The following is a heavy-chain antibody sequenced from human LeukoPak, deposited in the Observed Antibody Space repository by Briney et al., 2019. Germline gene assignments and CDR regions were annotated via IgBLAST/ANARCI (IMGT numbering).Heavy chain of an antibody. V-gene: IGHV4-59*01. CDR2: IYYSGST. CDR1: GGSISSYY. D-gene: IGHD3-3*01. Sequence: SETLSLTCTVSGGSISSYYWSWIRQPPGKGLEWIGYIYYSGSTNYNPSLKSRVTISVDTSKNQFSLKLSSVTAADTAVYYCARDWSSYYSATAPYYYYYMDVWGKGTTVTVSS. J-gene: IGHJ6*03. CDR3: ARDWSSYYSATAPYYYYYMDV.